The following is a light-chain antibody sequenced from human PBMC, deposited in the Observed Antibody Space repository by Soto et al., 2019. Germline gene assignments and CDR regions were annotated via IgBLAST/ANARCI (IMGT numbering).Light chain of an antibody. J-gene: IGLJ1*01. CDR2: DVS. V-gene: IGLV2-14*01. Sequence: QSVLTQPASVSGSPGQSITISCTGTSSDVGGYNYVSWYQQHPGKAPKLMIYDVSNRPSGVSNRFSGSKSGNTASLTISGLQAEDEADYYCSSYTITERVFGTGTKVTVL. CDR3: SSYTITERV. CDR1: SSDVGGYNY.